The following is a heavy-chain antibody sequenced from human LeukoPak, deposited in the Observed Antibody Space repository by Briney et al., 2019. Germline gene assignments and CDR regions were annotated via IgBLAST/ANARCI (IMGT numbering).Heavy chain of an antibody. J-gene: IGHJ5*02. CDR1: GFTFSDYY. CDR3: ATSSASSA. V-gene: IGHV3-11*01. D-gene: IGHD3-10*01. Sequence: GGSLRLSCAASGFTFSDYYMSWFRQAPGKGLEWVSYISTSGDIIHYTDSVKGRFTISRDDARNSLYLQMNSLRAEDSAVYYCATSSASSAWGQGTLVTVSS. CDR2: ISTSGDII.